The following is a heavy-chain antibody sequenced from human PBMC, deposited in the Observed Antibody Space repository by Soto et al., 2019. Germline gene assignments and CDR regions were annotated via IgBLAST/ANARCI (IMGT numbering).Heavy chain of an antibody. Sequence: GGSLRLSCAASGFTFSSYGMHLVRQAPGKGLEWVAVISNDGSNKYYADSVKGRFTISRDTSKNTLYLQMNSLRAEDTAVYYCAKDYSTWCMDVWGQGTTVTVSS. CDR3: AKDYSTWCMDV. J-gene: IGHJ6*02. CDR2: ISNDGSNK. V-gene: IGHV3-30*18. CDR1: GFTFSSYG. D-gene: IGHD6-13*01.